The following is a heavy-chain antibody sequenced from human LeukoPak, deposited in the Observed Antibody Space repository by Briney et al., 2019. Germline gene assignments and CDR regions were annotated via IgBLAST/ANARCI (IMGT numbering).Heavy chain of an antibody. CDR3: AKFCGGDCPFDY. CDR2: ISGSGGST. CDR1: GFTFSSYA. D-gene: IGHD2-21*02. Sequence: QPGGSLRLSCAASGFTFSSYAMSWVRQAPGKGLEWVSAISGSGGSTYYADSVKGRFTISRDNSKNTLYLQMNSQRAEDPAVYYCAKFCGGDCPFDYWGQGTLVTVSS. V-gene: IGHV3-23*01. J-gene: IGHJ4*02.